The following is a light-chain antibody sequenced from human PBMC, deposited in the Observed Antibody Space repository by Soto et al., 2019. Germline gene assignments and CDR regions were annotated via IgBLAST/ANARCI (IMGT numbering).Light chain of an antibody. CDR1: SRDIGAYNL. CDR2: EVR. J-gene: IGLJ1*01. V-gene: IGLV2-14*01. CDR3: GSYSSTTTREV. Sequence: QSVLTQPASVSGSPGQSITISCSGTSRDIGAYNLVSWYQQPPGKAPKLLIYEVRNRPSGISYRFSGSKSASTASLTISGLQVEDEADYFCGSYSSTTTREVFGTGTKVTVL.